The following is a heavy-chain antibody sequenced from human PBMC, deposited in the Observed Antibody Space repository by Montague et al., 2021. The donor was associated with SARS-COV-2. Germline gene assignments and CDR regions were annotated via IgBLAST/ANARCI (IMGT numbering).Heavy chain of an antibody. J-gene: IGHJ6*02. D-gene: IGHD6-19*01. CDR1: GFALSLYS. Sequence: SLRLSCAASGFALSLYSMHWVRQAPGKGLEWVAVTRHDESQKFYSDSVXGRVTISKDNSKNILYLQMNSLRREDTAVYHCARIGLGWSYGNGMDVWGQGTTVIVSS. CDR3: ARIGLGWSYGNGMDV. V-gene: IGHV3-30*04. CDR2: TRHDESQK.